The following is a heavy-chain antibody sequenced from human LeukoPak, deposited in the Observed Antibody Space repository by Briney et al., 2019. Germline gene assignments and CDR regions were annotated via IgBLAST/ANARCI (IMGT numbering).Heavy chain of an antibody. Sequence: PSETLSLTCTVSGGSVSSYYWSWLRQPPGKGLEWIGYIYYSGSTNYNPSLKSRVTISVDTSKNQFSLKLSSVTAADTAVYYCARHSGNSGYGGYFDYWGQGTLVTVSS. CDR2: IYYSGST. V-gene: IGHV4-59*08. J-gene: IGHJ4*02. CDR3: ARHSGNSGYGGYFDY. CDR1: GGSVSSYY. D-gene: IGHD5-12*01.